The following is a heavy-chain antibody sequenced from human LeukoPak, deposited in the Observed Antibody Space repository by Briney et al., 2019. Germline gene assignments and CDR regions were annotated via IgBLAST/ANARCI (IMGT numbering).Heavy chain of an antibody. CDR3: AACLRGGDCFSFGY. J-gene: IGHJ4*02. CDR1: GASVSSYY. CDR2: IYFSENT. V-gene: IGHV4-59*02. D-gene: IGHD2-21*02. Sequence: SETLSLTCTVSGASVSSYYWSWIRQPPGKGLEWIGYIYFSENTIYNPSLRSRLTISVDASKNQFSLKLSSVTAADTAVYYCAACLRGGDCFSFGYWGRGTLVTVSS.